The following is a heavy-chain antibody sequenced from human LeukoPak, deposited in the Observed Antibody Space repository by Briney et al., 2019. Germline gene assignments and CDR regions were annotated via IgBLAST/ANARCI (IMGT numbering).Heavy chain of an antibody. V-gene: IGHV3-30*18. CDR3: SKDILTGYSGFDAFDI. J-gene: IGHJ3*02. CDR1: GFTFSSYG. Sequence: PGGSLRLSCAASGFTFSSYGMHWVRQAPGKGLEWVAVISYDGSNKYYADSVKGRFTISRDNSKNTLYLQMNSLRAEDTAVYYCSKDILTGYSGFDAFDIWGQGTMVTVSS. CDR2: ISYDGSNK. D-gene: IGHD3-9*01.